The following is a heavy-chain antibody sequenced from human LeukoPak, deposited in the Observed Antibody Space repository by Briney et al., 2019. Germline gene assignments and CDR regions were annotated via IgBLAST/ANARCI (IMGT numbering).Heavy chain of an antibody. J-gene: IGHJ4*02. CDR2: ISAYNGNT. CDR3: ATHRGYCSSTSCQNELELDY. Sequence: ASVKVSCKASGYTFTSYGISWVRQAPGQGLEWMGWISAYNGNTDYAQKLQGRVTMTTDTSTSTAYMELRSLRSDDTAVYYCATHRGYCSSTSCQNELELDYWGQGTLVTVSS. D-gene: IGHD2-2*03. CDR1: GYTFTSYG. V-gene: IGHV1-18*01.